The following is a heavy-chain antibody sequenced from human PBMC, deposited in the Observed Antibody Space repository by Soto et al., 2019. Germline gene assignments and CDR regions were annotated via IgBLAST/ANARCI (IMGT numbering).Heavy chain of an antibody. CDR3: ASHLVTSFDY. CDR2: IYYSGST. Sequence: SETLSLTCTVSGGSISSSSYYWGWIRQPPGKGLEWIGSIYYSGSTYYNPSLKSRVTISVDTSKNQFSLKLSSVTAADTAVYYCASHLVTSFDYWGQGTLVTVSS. CDR1: GGSISSSSYY. J-gene: IGHJ4*02. V-gene: IGHV4-39*01. D-gene: IGHD4-4*01.